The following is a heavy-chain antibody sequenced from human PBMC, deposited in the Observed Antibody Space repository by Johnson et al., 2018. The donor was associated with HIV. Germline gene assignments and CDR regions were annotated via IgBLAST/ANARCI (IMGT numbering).Heavy chain of an antibody. J-gene: IGHJ3*02. CDR2: IRYDGSNK. Sequence: QVQLVESGGGLVKPGGSLRLSCAASGFTFSDYYMSWIRQAPGKGLEWVAFIRYDGSNKYYADSVWGRFTISRDNSKNTLYLQMNSLRAEDTAVYYCASAEIAAAATGHDAFDIWGQGTMVTVSS. V-gene: IGHV3-30*02. CDR1: GFTFSDYY. D-gene: IGHD6-13*01. CDR3: ASAEIAAAATGHDAFDI.